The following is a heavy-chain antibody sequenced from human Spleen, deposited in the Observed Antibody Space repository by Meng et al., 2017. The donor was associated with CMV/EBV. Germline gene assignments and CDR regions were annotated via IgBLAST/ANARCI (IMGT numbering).Heavy chain of an antibody. CDR1: GFTFSSYA. V-gene: IGHV3-74*01. Sequence: GGSLRLSCAASGFTFSSYAMHWVRQAPGKGLEWVSRISEDGTTTTYAESVRGRFTVSRDNAENTLFLQMNSLRAEDTAVYYCARVAYCAGYCYYYFDSWGQGTLVTVSS. D-gene: IGHD2-21*01. CDR2: ISEDGTTT. CDR3: ARVAYCAGYCYYYFDS. J-gene: IGHJ4*02.